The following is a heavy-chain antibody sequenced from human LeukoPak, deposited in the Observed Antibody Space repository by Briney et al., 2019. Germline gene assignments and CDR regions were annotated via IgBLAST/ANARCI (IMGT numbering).Heavy chain of an antibody. D-gene: IGHD1-14*01. CDR2: ISSSGSTT. J-gene: IGHJ4*02. CDR1: GFTFSGYE. CDR3: AAKEGTRSDFDY. V-gene: IGHV3-48*03. Sequence: GGSLRLSCVASGFTFSGYEMNWARQAPGKGLEWVSYISSSGSTTHYADSAKGRFTISRDNAKNSLYLQMNSLRGEDTAVYYCAAKEGTRSDFDYWGQGTLVTVAS.